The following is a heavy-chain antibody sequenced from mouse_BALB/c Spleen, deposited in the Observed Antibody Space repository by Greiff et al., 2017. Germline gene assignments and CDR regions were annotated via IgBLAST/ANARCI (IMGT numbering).Heavy chain of an antibody. CDR2: IWAGGST. J-gene: IGHJ4*01. V-gene: IGHV2-9*02. D-gene: IGHD1-1*01. CDR3: ARNYYYGSSYDYYAMDY. CDR1: GFSLTSYG. Sequence: VHLVESGPGLVAPSQSLSITCTVSGFSLTSYGVHWVRQPPGKGLEWLGVIWAGGSTNYNSALMSRLSISKDNSKSQVFLKMNSLQTDDTAMYYCARNYYYGSSYDYYAMDYWGQGTSVTVSS.